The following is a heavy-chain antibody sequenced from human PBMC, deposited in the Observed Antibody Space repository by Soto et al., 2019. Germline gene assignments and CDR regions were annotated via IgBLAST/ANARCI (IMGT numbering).Heavy chain of an antibody. CDR3: AKDLDSGSPRYFDY. Sequence: PGGSLRLSCAASGITFSSYAMSWVRQAPGKGLEWVSAISGSGGSTYYADSVKGRFTISRDNSKNTLYLEMNSLRAEDTAAYYCAKDLDSGSPRYFDYWGQGTLVTVSS. CDR1: GITFSSYA. J-gene: IGHJ4*02. V-gene: IGHV3-23*01. D-gene: IGHD1-26*01. CDR2: ISGSGGST.